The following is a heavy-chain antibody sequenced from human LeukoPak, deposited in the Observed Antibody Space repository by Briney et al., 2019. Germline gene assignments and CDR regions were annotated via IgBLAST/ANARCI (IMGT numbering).Heavy chain of an antibody. Sequence: SETLSLTCAVYGGSFSGYYWSWIRQPPGKGLEWIGEINHSGSTNYNPSLKSRVTISVDTSKNQFSLKLSSVTAADTAVYYCARGVGGSSWYPSFDYWGQGTLVTVSS. CDR3: ARGVGGSSWYPSFDY. CDR2: INHSGST. D-gene: IGHD6-13*01. V-gene: IGHV4-34*01. CDR1: GGSFSGYY. J-gene: IGHJ4*02.